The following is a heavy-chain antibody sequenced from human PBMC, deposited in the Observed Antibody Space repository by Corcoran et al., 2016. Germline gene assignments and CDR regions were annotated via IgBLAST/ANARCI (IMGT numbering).Heavy chain of an antibody. Sequence: QVQLVQSGAEVKKPGASVKVSCKASGYTFTSYAMHWVRQAPGQRLEWMGWINAGNGNTKYSQKFQGRVTITRDTSASTAYMELSSLRSEDTAVYYCARGYYGSGSYYLPFDYWGQGTLVTVSS. V-gene: IGHV1-3*01. CDR3: ARGYYGSGSYYLPFDY. CDR1: GYTFTSYA. D-gene: IGHD3-10*01. J-gene: IGHJ4*02. CDR2: INAGNGNT.